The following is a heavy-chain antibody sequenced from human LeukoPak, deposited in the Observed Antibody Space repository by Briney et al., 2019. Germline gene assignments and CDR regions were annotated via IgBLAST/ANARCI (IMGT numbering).Heavy chain of an antibody. CDR3: ARTTILGY. CDR2: IKQDGSEK. D-gene: IGHD5-24*01. CDR1: GFAISGYW. Sequence: PGGSLRLSCAASGFAISGYWMSWVRQAPGKGLEWVTNIKQDGSEKDYVDSVKGRFTISRDNAKNSLFLHMNSLRVEDTAVYYCARTTILGYWGQGTLVTVSS. J-gene: IGHJ4*02. V-gene: IGHV3-7*01.